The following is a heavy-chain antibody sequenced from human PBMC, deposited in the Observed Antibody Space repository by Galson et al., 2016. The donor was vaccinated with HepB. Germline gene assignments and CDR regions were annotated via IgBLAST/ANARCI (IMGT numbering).Heavy chain of an antibody. CDR1: GGSISSYY. D-gene: IGHD3-10*01. CDR3: ARAPRDYGSGTYYNTFSRGMDV. V-gene: IGHV4-59*12. CDR2: IYNSGST. Sequence: ETLSLTCTVSGGSISSYYWSWIRQPPGKGLEWIGYIYNSGSTFYNPSLKSRVTISGDTSKNQFSLKLTSVTAADTAVYYCARAPRDYGSGTYYNTFSRGMDVWGQGTTVTVSS. J-gene: IGHJ6*02.